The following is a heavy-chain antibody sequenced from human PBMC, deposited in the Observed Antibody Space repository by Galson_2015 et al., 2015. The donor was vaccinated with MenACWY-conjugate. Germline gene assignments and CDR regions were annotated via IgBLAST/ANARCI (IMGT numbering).Heavy chain of an antibody. Sequence: SGAEVKRPGESLKISCKLSGYSITNHWIGWARQMPGKGLEWMGIIYPGDSDTRYSPSFQGRVTFSVDKSISTAYLQLSSLKASDTAMYYCARSGSGTWYFDLWGRGTLVTVSS. CDR3: ARSGSGTWYFDL. J-gene: IGHJ2*01. V-gene: IGHV5-51*01. CDR2: IYPGDSDT. CDR1: GYSITNHW. D-gene: IGHD1-26*01.